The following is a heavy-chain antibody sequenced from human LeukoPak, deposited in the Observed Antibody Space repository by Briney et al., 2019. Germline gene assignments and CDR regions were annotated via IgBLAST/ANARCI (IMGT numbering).Heavy chain of an antibody. CDR2: INHSGST. CDR1: GGSFSGYY. CDR3: ARIIHETNAYYDFWSGYFLVGGAFDI. J-gene: IGHJ3*02. D-gene: IGHD3-3*01. Sequence: SETLSLTCAVYGGSFSGYYWSWIRQPPGKGLEWIGEINHSGSTNYNPSLKSRVTISVDTSKNQFSLKLSSVTAADTAVYYCARIIHETNAYYDFWSGYFLVGGAFDIWGQGTMVTVSS. V-gene: IGHV4-34*01.